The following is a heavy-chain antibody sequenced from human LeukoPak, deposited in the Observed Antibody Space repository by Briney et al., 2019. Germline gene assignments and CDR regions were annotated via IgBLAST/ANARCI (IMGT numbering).Heavy chain of an antibody. CDR3: AKDLSRDIVADYFDY. D-gene: IGHD5-12*01. V-gene: IGHV3-74*01. J-gene: IGHJ4*02. CDR2: INSDGSST. CDR1: GFTFSSYW. Sequence: GGSLRLSCAASGFTFSSYWMHWVRQAPGKGLVWVSRINSDGSSTSYADSVKGRFTISRDNAKNTLYLQMNSLRAEDTAVYYCAKDLSRDIVADYFDYWGQGTLVTVSS.